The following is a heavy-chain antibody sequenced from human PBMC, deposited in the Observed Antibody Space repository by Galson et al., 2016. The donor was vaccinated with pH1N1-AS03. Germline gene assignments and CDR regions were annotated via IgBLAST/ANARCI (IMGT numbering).Heavy chain of an antibody. CDR2: INTDSGVT. V-gene: IGHV1-2*04. CDR3: ARDPRGPCTSATCPTTYYFGMDV. D-gene: IGHD2-2*01. CDR1: GYIFTGFY. Sequence: SVKVSCKASGYIFTGFYVHWVRQAPGQGLGWMGWINTDSGVTSYAQKFEAWVTMTRDTSVSTAYMELYGLKSDDTAVYYCARDPRGPCTSATCPTTYYFGMDVWGQGTTVIVSS. J-gene: IGHJ6*02.